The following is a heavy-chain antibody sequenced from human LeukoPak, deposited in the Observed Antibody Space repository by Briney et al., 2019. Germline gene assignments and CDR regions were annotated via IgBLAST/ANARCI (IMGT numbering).Heavy chain of an antibody. Sequence: AASVKVSCTASGYTFIAYYMHWVRQAPGQGLEWMGWVNPNSGATNYAQKFQGRVTMTRDTSLSTVYVELTWLTSDDTAVYYCARGVYYDSSGYYSDYWGQGTLVTVSS. D-gene: IGHD3-22*01. CDR2: VNPNSGAT. CDR1: GYTFIAYY. V-gene: IGHV1-2*02. J-gene: IGHJ4*02. CDR3: ARGVYYDSSGYYSDY.